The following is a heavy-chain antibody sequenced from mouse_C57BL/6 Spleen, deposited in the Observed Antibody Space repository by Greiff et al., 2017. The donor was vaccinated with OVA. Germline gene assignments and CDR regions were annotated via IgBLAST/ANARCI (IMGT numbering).Heavy chain of an antibody. J-gene: IGHJ3*01. CDR2: IHPNSGST. CDR3: AREGSAWFAY. CDR1: GYTFTSYW. V-gene: IGHV1-64*01. Sequence: QVQLQQPGAELVKPGASVKLSCKASGYTFTSYWMHWVKQRPGQGLEWIGMIHPNSGSTNYNEKFKSKATITADTSSNTAYLQLSSLTSEDTAIYYCAREGSAWFAYWGQGTLVTVSA.